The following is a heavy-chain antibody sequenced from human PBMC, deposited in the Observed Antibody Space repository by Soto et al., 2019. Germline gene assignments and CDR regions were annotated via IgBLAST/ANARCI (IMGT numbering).Heavy chain of an antibody. CDR2: INHSGST. J-gene: IGHJ5*02. D-gene: IGHD2-2*02. V-gene: IGHV4-34*01. CDR1: GGSFSGYY. Sequence: PSETLSLTCAVYGGSFSGYYWSWIRQPPGKGLEWIGEINHSGSTNYNPSLKSRVTISVDTSKNQFSLKLSSVTAADTAVYYCARRKIVVVPAAIRRVHWFDPWGQGTLVTVSS. CDR3: ARRKIVVVPAAIRRVHWFDP.